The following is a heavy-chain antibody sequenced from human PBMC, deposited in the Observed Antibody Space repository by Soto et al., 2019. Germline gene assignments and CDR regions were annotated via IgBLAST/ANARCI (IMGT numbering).Heavy chain of an antibody. D-gene: IGHD6-13*01. Sequence: SETLSLTCTVSGGSIISYYWSWIRQPPGKGLEWIGYIYYSGSTNYNPSLKSRVTISVDTSKNQFSLKLSSVTAADTAVYYCARSELAAAGNYFDYWGQGTLVTVS. J-gene: IGHJ4*02. V-gene: IGHV4-59*01. CDR2: IYYSGST. CDR1: GGSIISYY. CDR3: ARSELAAAGNYFDY.